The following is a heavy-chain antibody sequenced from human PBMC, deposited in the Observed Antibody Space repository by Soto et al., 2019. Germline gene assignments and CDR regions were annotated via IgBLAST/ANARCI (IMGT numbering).Heavy chain of an antibody. CDR2: ISAYNGNT. D-gene: IGHD6-19*01. J-gene: IGHJ6*02. CDR3: ARKTVAGEYYYYGMDV. CDR1: SYTFTSYG. V-gene: IGHV1-18*01. Sequence: ASVKVSFTASSYTFTSYGISWVRQAPGQGLEWMGWISAYNGNTNYAQKLQGRVTMTTDTSTSTAYMELRSLRSDDTAVYYCARKTVAGEYYYYGMDVWGQGTTVTSP.